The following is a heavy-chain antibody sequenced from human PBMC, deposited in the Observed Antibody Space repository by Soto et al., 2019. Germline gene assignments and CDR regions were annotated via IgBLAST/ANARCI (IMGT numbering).Heavy chain of an antibody. CDR3: ARGLVPAASGNWFDP. Sequence: SSETLSLTCAVSGYSISSGYYWGWIRQPPGKGLEWIGSIYHSGSTYYNPSLKSRVTISVDTSKNQFSLKLSSVTAADTAVYYCARGLVPAASGNWFDPWGQGTLVTVSS. D-gene: IGHD2-2*01. CDR2: IYHSGST. CDR1: GYSISSGYY. V-gene: IGHV4-38-2*01. J-gene: IGHJ5*02.